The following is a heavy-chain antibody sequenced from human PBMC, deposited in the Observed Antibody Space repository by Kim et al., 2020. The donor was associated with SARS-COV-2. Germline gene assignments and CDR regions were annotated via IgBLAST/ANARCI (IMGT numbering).Heavy chain of an antibody. V-gene: IGHV3-33*01. Sequence: GGSLRLSCAASGFTFSSYGMHWVRQAPGKGLEWVAVIWYDGSNKYYADSVKGRFTISRDNSKNTLYLQMNSLRAEDTAVYYCARNSPTRITMVRGVPDYWGQGTLVTVSS. CDR3: ARNSPTRITMVRGVPDY. J-gene: IGHJ4*02. D-gene: IGHD3-10*01. CDR2: IWYDGSNK. CDR1: GFTFSSYG.